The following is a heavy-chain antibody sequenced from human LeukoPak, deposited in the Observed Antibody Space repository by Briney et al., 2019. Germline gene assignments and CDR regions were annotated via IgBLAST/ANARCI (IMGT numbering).Heavy chain of an antibody. CDR1: GGSMTSNYPY. CDR2: IYYTGST. CDR3: ARIDVVYGVSRRPRKEVFDY. J-gene: IGHJ4*02. D-gene: IGHD5/OR15-5a*01. Sequence: SETLSLTCSVSGGSMTSNYPYWGWIRQPPGKGLAWIGSIYYTGSTFYNPSLKSRVTISVDTSKNQFSLKLSSVTAADTAVYYCARIDVVYGVSRRPRKEVFDYWGQGTLVTVSS. V-gene: IGHV4-39*01.